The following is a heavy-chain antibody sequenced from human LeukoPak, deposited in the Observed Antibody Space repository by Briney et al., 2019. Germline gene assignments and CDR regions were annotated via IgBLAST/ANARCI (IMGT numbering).Heavy chain of an antibody. D-gene: IGHD5-18*01. Sequence: SHTLSLTCTVTGGSISSGSYYWRWIRQPAGTGLEGIGRIYTSGSTNYNPSLKSRVTISVDTSKNQFSLKLSSVTAADTAVYYCARDLTARDFDYWGQGTLVTVSS. V-gene: IGHV4-61*02. CDR1: GGSISSGSYY. CDR2: IYTSGST. J-gene: IGHJ4*02. CDR3: ARDLTARDFDY.